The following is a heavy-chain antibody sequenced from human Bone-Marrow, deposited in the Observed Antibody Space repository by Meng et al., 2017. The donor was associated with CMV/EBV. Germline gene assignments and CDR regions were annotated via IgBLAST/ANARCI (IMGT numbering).Heavy chain of an antibody. V-gene: IGHV3-30-3*01. Sequence: GGSLRLSCAASGFIFSTYAMFWVRQAPGKGLEWVEVISYDGSNKCYADSVKGRFTISRDNSKNTLYLQMNSLRAEDTAVYYCARSIAARRGHLDAFDIWGQGTRVTVSS. CDR1: GFIFSTYA. CDR3: ARSIAARRGHLDAFDI. J-gene: IGHJ3*02. D-gene: IGHD6-6*01. CDR2: ISYDGSNK.